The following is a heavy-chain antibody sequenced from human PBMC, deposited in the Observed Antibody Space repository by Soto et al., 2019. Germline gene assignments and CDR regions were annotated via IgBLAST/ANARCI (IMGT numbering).Heavy chain of an antibody. CDR1: GATLRSFA. J-gene: IGHJ5*02. D-gene: IGHD3-16*01. CDR2: IIPMYGAT. CDR3: ATDMSWFDP. V-gene: IGHV1-69*01. Sequence: QAQLVQSGAEVKKPGSSVKVSCKASGATLRSFAIAWVRQTPGHGLEWMGGIIPMYGATTYAQKFQGRLTITADDSTTTAYMDLTSLTSEDTGVYYCATDMSWFDPWGQGTLVTVSS.